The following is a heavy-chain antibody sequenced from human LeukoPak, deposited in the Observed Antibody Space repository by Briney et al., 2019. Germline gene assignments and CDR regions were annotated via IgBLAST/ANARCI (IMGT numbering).Heavy chain of an antibody. J-gene: IGHJ4*02. CDR1: GFTFSNSW. CDR2: INSDGKTT. Sequence: GGSLRLSCAASGFTFSNSWMHWVRQAPGKGLVWVSRINSDGKTTTYADSVKGRFTISRDNAENTLFLQMNSLYAEDTAVYYCARDYPPDWGQGTLVTVSA. V-gene: IGHV3-74*01. CDR3: ARDYPPD.